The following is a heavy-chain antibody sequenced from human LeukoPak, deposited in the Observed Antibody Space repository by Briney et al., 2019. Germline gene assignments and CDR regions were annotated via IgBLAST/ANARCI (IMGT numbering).Heavy chain of an antibody. V-gene: IGHV4-4*07. Sequence: SETLSLTCTVSGGSISSYYWSWIRQPAGKGLEWIGRIYTSGSTNYNPSLKSRVTMSVDTSKNQFSLKLSSVTAADTAVYYCARDANIVVVPAATEAYYYYYMDVWGKGTTVTVSS. CDR1: GGSISSYY. CDR3: ARDANIVVVPAATEAYYYYYMDV. D-gene: IGHD2-2*01. CDR2: IYTSGST. J-gene: IGHJ6*03.